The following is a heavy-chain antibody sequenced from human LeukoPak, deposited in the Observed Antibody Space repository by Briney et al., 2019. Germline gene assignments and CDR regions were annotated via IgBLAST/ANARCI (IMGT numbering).Heavy chain of an antibody. CDR2: IYYSGST. J-gene: IGHJ4*02. D-gene: IGHD3-10*01. V-gene: IGHV4-39*01. CDR1: GGSISSSSYY. Sequence: SETLSLTWTVAGGSISSSSYYWGWIRRPPRKGLERIGSIYYSGSTYYTPSLKSRVTISVATSKNQFSLKRSAETAADTAVYYCARLQLRRFVYCGSGSRFDYWGQGTLVTVSS. CDR3: ARLQLRRFVYCGSGSRFDY.